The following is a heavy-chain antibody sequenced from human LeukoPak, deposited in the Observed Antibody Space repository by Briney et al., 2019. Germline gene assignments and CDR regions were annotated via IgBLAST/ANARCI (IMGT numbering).Heavy chain of an antibody. CDR2: INTDGSST. V-gene: IGHV3-74*01. D-gene: IGHD4-11*01. CDR3: AKDLNDYSNYVDVFDI. J-gene: IGHJ3*02. Sequence: PGGSLRLSCAASGFTFSNYWMHWVRQAPGKGLVWVSRINTDGSSTNYADSVKGRFTISRDNSKNTLYLQMNSLRAEDTAVYSCAKDLNDYSNYVDVFDIWGQGTMVTVSS. CDR1: GFTFSNYW.